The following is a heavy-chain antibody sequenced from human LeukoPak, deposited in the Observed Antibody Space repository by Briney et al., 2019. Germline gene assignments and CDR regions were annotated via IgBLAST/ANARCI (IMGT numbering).Heavy chain of an antibody. Sequence: PSEPLSLTCTVSGDSVSNGNYYWSWLRQPPGKALEWIGYIYYTGKTYYNPSLEGRVTILVDTSRNHFSVKLSSVTAADTAVYYCARSQNYYGSGDYWSQGTLVTVSS. D-gene: IGHD3-10*01. CDR3: ARSQNYYGSGDY. CDR1: GDSVSNGNYY. V-gene: IGHV4-61*03. CDR2: IYYTGKT. J-gene: IGHJ4*02.